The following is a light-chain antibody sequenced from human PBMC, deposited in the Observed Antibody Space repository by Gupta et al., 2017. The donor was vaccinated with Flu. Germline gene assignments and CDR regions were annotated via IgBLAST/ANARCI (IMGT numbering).Light chain of an antibody. J-gene: IGLJ3*02. Sequence: NVGSMSVNWYQQMPGEAPHLLVSNDNERASGNPERVSGSNSGSSASLAITRLGVEDEADYYCAVWDSTICGNWVLGGGTKVTVL. CDR2: NDN. CDR1: NVGSMS. V-gene: IGLV3-21*02. CDR3: AVWDSTICGNWV.